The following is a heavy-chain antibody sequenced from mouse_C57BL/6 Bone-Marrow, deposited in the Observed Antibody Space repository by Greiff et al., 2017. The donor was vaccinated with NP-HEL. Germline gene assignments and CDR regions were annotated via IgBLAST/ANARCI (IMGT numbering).Heavy chain of an antibody. Sequence: QVQLQQSGAELVRPGSSVKLSCKASGYTFTSYWMHWVKQRPIQGLEWIGNIDPSDSETHYNQKFKDKATLTVDKSSSTAYMQLSSLTSEDSAVYYCARPAYYGSSYGYFDVWGTGTTVTVSS. J-gene: IGHJ1*03. V-gene: IGHV1-52*01. CDR2: IDPSDSET. D-gene: IGHD1-1*01. CDR3: ARPAYYGSSYGYFDV. CDR1: GYTFTSYW.